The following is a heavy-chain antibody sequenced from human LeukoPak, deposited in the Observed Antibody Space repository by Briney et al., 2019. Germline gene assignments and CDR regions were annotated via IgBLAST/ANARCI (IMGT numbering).Heavy chain of an antibody. CDR1: GGSISNNDYF. J-gene: IGHJ4*02. CDR2: MNYGGST. Sequence: TPSETLSLTCTVSGGSISNNDYFWGWIRQPPGKGLEWIGSMNYGGSTHDNPSLKSRVTISVDTSKNQFSLKLSSVTAADTAVYYCAREVYSSGWYVDYFDYWGQGTLVTVSS. CDR3: AREVYSSGWYVDYFDY. V-gene: IGHV4-39*07. D-gene: IGHD6-19*01.